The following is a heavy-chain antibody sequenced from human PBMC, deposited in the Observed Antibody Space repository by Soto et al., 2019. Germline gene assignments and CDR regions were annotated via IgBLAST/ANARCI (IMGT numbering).Heavy chain of an antibody. V-gene: IGHV1-2*02. CDR3: ARDRVGFAVVTPAH. CDR1: GYTFTDYH. CDR2: ITPDSGDT. Sequence: QVQLVQSGAEVKKSGASVKVSCKASGYTFTDYHTHWVRQAPGQGLEWMGWITPDSGDTKYAQKFQGRVTMTRDTSLSTVYMELTSLTSDDTAVYFCARDRVGFAVVTPAHWGQGTLVSVSS. D-gene: IGHD3-3*01. J-gene: IGHJ4*02.